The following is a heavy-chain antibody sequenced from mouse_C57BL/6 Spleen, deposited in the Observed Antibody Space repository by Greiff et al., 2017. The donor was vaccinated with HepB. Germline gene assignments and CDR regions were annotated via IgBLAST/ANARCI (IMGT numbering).Heavy chain of an antibody. Sequence: QVQLQQPGAELVKPGASVKMSCKASGYTFTSYWITWVKQRPGQGLEWIGDIYPGSGSTNYNEKFKSKATLTVDTSSSTAYMQLSSLTSEDSAVYYCARRRSFTAQATDYWGQGTTLTVSS. D-gene: IGHD3-2*02. CDR2: IYPGSGST. V-gene: IGHV1-55*01. J-gene: IGHJ2*01. CDR1: GYTFTSYW. CDR3: ARRRSFTAQATDY.